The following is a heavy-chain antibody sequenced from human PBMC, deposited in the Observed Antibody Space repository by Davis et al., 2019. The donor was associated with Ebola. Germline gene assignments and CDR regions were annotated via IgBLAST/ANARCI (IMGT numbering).Heavy chain of an antibody. CDR3: ATGDPRGFDY. Sequence: SETLSLTCTVSGGSISSGSYYWSWIRQPAGKGLEWIGHIYTSGSTNYNPSLKSRVTMSMDTSKTQFSLKLSSVTAADTAVYYCATGDPRGFDYWGQGTLVTVSS. J-gene: IGHJ4*02. CDR1: GGSISSGSYY. V-gene: IGHV4-61*09. D-gene: IGHD3-10*01. CDR2: IYTSGST.